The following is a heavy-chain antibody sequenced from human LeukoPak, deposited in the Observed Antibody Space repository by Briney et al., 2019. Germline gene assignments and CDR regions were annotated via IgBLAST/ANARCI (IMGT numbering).Heavy chain of an antibody. CDR1: GFTFSSNW. CDR2: INEDGSTT. D-gene: IGHD1-26*01. V-gene: IGHV3-74*01. Sequence: SLRLSCAASGFTFSSNWMHWVRQAPGKGLVWVSRINEDGSTTNYADSVKARSTIFRDNAKNTLYLQMNSLRAEDTAVYYCVRDLGGRSGHWGQGTLVTVSS. CDR3: VRDLGGRSGH. J-gene: IGHJ4*02.